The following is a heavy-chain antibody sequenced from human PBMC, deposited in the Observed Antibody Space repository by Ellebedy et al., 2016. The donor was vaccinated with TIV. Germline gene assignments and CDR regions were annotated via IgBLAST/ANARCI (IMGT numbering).Heavy chain of an antibody. D-gene: IGHD2-2*01. CDR2: ISWNSGSI. CDR3: VRDNQHAFDT. Sequence: LSLTCAASGFTFDDYAMHWVRQAPGKGLAWVSGISWNSGSINYADSVKGRFTISRDNAKNSLYLQMNSLRAEDTAVYYCVRDNQHAFDTWGQGTMVTVSS. V-gene: IGHV3-9*01. CDR1: GFTFDDYA. J-gene: IGHJ3*02.